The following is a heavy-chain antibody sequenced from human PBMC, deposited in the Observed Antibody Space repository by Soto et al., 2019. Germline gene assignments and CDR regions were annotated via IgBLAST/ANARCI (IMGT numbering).Heavy chain of an antibody. CDR1: GGSISSYY. CDR3: ARDRSFGVAAPGYYYGMDV. CDR2: IYYSGST. J-gene: IGHJ6*02. D-gene: IGHD3-3*01. Sequence: SETLSLTCTASGGSISSYYWSWIRQPPGKGLEWIGYIYYSGSTNYNPSLKSRVTISVETSKNQFSLKLSSVTAADTAVYYCARDRSFGVAAPGYYYGMDVWGQGTTVTVSS. V-gene: IGHV4-59*01.